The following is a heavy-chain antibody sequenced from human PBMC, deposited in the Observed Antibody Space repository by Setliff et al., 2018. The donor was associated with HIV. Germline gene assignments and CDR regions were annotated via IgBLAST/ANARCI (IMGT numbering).Heavy chain of an antibody. Sequence: SETLSLTCNYSGNSFSGYHWNWIRQPEGKGMEWLGSIYYTGSTEYNHSLKSRLTMSMYTSKYQFSLRLVSLTTADTAVYYFARSIYGSGTYPLDVWGPGTLVTVSS. V-gene: IGHV4-4*07. CDR1: GNSFSGYH. J-gene: IGHJ4*02. CDR2: IYYTGST. CDR3: ARSIYGSGTYPLDV. D-gene: IGHD3-10*01.